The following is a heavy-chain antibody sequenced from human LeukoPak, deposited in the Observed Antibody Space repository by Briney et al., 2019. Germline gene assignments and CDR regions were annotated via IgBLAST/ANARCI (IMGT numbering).Heavy chain of an antibody. CDR3: ATWRRCGGGTCCSGWLDP. CDR2: IKENSVGGTT. V-gene: IGHV3-15*01. Sequence: PGGSLRLSCVASGFMFSKAWMSWVRQAPGKGLEWVGRIKENSVGGTTDYAAPVKGRFSISRDDSKAMLYLQINSLKTEDTAVYYCATWRRCGGGTCCSGWLDPWGQGALVTVSS. CDR1: GFMFSKAW. D-gene: IGHD2-15*01. J-gene: IGHJ5*02.